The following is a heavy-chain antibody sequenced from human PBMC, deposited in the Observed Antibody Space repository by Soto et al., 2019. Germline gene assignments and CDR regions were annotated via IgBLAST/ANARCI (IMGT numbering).Heavy chain of an antibody. J-gene: IGHJ4*02. Sequence: EVQLVESGGGLVRPGGSLTLSCSVSGLTFSVSVIHWVRQPPGKGLEWVGRVRTKINDYATSYSESVKGRFPISRDDSKHTAWLQTNSLTTEDTAVYYCTRPDCRGDSGDCWGRGTLVTVSS. CDR1: GLTFSVSV. V-gene: IGHV3-73*01. CDR2: VRTKINDYAT. D-gene: IGHD2-21*02. CDR3: TRPDCRGDSGDC.